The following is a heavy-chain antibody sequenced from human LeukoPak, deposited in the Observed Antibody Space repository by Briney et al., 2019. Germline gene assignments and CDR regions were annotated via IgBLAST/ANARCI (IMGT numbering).Heavy chain of an antibody. Sequence: AGGSLRLSCAASGFTFSSYAMSWVRQAPGKGLEWVSAISGSGGSTYYADSVKGRFTISRDNSKNTLYLQMNSLRAEDTAVYYCAKTPLDQLLLMGIIDYWGQGTLVTVSS. CDR1: GFTFSSYA. CDR3: AKTPLDQLLLMGIIDY. D-gene: IGHD2-2*01. V-gene: IGHV3-23*01. J-gene: IGHJ4*02. CDR2: ISGSGGST.